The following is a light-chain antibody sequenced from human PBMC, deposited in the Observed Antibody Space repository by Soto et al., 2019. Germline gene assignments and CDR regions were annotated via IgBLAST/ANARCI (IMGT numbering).Light chain of an antibody. CDR1: QSISGY. CDR3: QQSYTNPIT. J-gene: IGKJ5*01. Sequence: DIQMTQSPSSLSASLGDRVSITCRASQSISGYLNWYQQNPGKAPKLLIYAASSLQSGVPSRFSGCGSGTDFTLTISSLQPEDFATYYCQQSYTNPITFGQGTRLE. V-gene: IGKV1-39*01. CDR2: AAS.